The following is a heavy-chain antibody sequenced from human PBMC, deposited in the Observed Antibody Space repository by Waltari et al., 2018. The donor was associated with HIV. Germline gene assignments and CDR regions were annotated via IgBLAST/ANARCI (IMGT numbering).Heavy chain of an antibody. J-gene: IGHJ4*02. CDR1: GFTFSVFA. D-gene: IGHD4-17*01. CDR2: ISGRGDTT. Sequence: GGGLVQPGGSLRLSCAASGFTFSVFAMNWVRQAPGKGLEWVSRISGRGDTTNYADSVKGRFTISRDNSKNTLSLQINSLRVDDTAVYYCATLYSDYGDYWGQGALVNVSS. CDR3: ATLYSDYGDY. V-gene: IGHV3-23*01.